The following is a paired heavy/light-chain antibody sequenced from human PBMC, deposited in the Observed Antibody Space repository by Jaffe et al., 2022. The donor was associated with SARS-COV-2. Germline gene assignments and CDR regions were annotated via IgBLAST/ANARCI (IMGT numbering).Heavy chain of an antibody. CDR3: ARERDTWGAYSGYRNSVFDY. Sequence: QVQLQESGPGLVKPSQTLSLTCTVSGGSISSDDTYWTWIRQPPGKGLEWIGHISYSGSTYYLPSLRSRVTISIDTSKNQFSLRVSSVTAADTAMYYCARERDTWGAYSGYRNSVFDYWGQGTLVSVSS. D-gene: IGHD5-12*01. J-gene: IGHJ4*02. CDR2: ISYSGST. CDR1: GGSISSDDTY. V-gene: IGHV4-30-4*01.
Light chain of an antibody. J-gene: IGKJ1*01. CDR2: WAS. V-gene: IGKV4-1*01. Sequence: DIVMTQSPDSLAVSLGERATINCKSNQNVFQRSNNKNYLAWYQQKPGQPPKLLIYWASTRESGVPDRFSGSGSGTDFTLTISRLQAEDVAVYYCQQYYSTPRTFGQGTKVEIK. CDR1: QNVFQRSNNKNY. CDR3: QQYYSTPRT.